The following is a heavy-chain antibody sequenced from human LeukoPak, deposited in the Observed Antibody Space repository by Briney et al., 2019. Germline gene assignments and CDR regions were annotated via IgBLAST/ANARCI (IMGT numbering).Heavy chain of an antibody. J-gene: IGHJ4*02. CDR1: GYSFTSYW. CDR3: ARETGYSSGWYRSWDY. D-gene: IGHD6-19*01. V-gene: IGHV5-51*01. CDR2: IYPGDSDT. Sequence: GESLKISCKGSGYSFTSYWIGWVRKLPGKARKWMGFIYPGDSDTRYSPSFQGQVTISADKSISTAYLQWSSLKASDTAMYYCARETGYSSGWYRSWDYWGQGTLVTVSS.